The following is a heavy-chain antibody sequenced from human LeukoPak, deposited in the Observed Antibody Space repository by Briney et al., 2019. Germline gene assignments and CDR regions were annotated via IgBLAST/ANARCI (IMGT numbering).Heavy chain of an antibody. CDR1: GYTFTGYY. Sequence: ASVKVSCKASGYTFTGYYMHWVRQAPGQGLEWMGWINPNSGGTNYAQKFQGWVTMTRDTSISTAYMELSRLRSEDTAVYYCARTPRIAVAGMGFYYFDYWGQGTLVTVSS. D-gene: IGHD6-19*01. J-gene: IGHJ4*02. V-gene: IGHV1-2*04. CDR2: INPNSGGT. CDR3: ARTPRIAVAGMGFYYFDY.